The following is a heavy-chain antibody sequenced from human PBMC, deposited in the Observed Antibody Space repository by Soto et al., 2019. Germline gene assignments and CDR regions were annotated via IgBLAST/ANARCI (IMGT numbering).Heavy chain of an antibody. CDR2: IYYSGST. CDR1: GGSISSYY. Sequence: SETLSLTCTVSGGSISSYYWSWIRQPPGKGLEWIGYIYYSGSTNYNPSLKSRVTISVDTSKNQFSLKLSSVTAADTAVYYCARLHDMATGPNNWFDPWGQGTLVTVSS. CDR3: ARLHDMATGPNNWFDP. J-gene: IGHJ5*02. D-gene: IGHD3-22*01. V-gene: IGHV4-59*08.